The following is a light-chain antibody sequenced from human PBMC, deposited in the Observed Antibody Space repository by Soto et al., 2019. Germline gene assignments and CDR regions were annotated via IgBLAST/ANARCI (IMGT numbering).Light chain of an antibody. CDR1: QSISSW. CDR2: KAS. Sequence: DIQMTQSPSTLSASVGDRVTITCRASQSISSWLAWYQQKPGKAPKLLIYKASSLERGVPSRFSGSGSGTEFTLTISSLQPDDFATYYCQQYNSYSGTFGPGTKVDIK. CDR3: QQYNSYSGT. J-gene: IGKJ3*01. V-gene: IGKV1-5*03.